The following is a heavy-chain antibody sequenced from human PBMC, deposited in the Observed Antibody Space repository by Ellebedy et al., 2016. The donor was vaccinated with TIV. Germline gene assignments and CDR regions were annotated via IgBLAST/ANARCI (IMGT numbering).Heavy chain of an antibody. J-gene: IGHJ6*02. D-gene: IGHD4-17*01. CDR3: ARAPYGGYYYYYGMDV. V-gene: IGHV1-2*04. CDR1: GYTFTGYY. CDR2: INPNSGGT. Sequence: ASVKVSCXASGYTFTGYYMHWVRQAPGQGLEWMGWINPNSGGTNYAQKFQGWVTMTRDTSISTAYMELSRLRSDDTAVYYCARAPYGGYYYYYGMDVWGQGTTVTVSS.